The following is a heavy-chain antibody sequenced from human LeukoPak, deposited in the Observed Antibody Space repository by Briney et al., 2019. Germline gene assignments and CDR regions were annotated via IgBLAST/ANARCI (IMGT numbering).Heavy chain of an antibody. V-gene: IGHV5-10-1*01. D-gene: IGHD3-10*01. Sequence: GESRQISCQGSGYIFTSYWISWVRQLPGKGLEWMGRIDPSDSYTNYSPSFQGHVTISADKSISTAYLQWSSLKASDTAMYYCARGFYGSGSPFDYWGQGTLVTVSS. CDR2: IDPSDSYT. CDR1: GYIFTSYW. CDR3: ARGFYGSGSPFDY. J-gene: IGHJ4*02.